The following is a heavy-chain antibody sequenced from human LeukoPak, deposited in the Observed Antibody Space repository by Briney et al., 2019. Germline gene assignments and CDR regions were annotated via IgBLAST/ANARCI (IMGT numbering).Heavy chain of an antibody. V-gene: IGHV1-46*01. D-gene: IGHD5-24*01. CDR3: ARANGLDGYTY. CDR1: GYTFTSYY. Sequence: AASVTVSCKASGYTFTSYYMHWVRQAPGQGLEWMGIINPSGGSTSYAQKFQGRVAMTRDMSTSTVYMELSSLRSEDTAVYYCARANGLDGYTYWGQGTLVTVSS. J-gene: IGHJ4*02. CDR2: INPSGGST.